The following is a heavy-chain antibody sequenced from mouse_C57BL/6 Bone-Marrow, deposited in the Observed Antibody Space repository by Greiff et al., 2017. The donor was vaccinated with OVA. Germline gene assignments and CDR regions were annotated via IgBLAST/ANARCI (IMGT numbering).Heavy chain of an antibody. V-gene: IGHV5-2*01. CDR3: ASLMITTGRDFDY. J-gene: IGHJ2*01. D-gene: IGHD2-4*01. Sequence: EVQLQQSGGGLVQPGESLKLSCESNEYEFPSHDMSWVRKTPEKRLELVAAINSDGGSTYYPDTMERRFIISRDNTKKTLYLQMSSLRSEDTALYYCASLMITTGRDFDYWGQGTTLTVSS. CDR1: EYEFPSHD. CDR2: INSDGGST.